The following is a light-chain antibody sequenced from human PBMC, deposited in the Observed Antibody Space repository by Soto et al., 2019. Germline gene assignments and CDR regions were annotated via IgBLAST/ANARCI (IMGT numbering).Light chain of an antibody. CDR2: EVT. CDR1: SSDVGAYNL. V-gene: IGLV2-14*01. J-gene: IGLJ1*01. Sequence: QSVLTQPASVSGSPGQSITISCTGTSSDVGAYNLVSWYQHLPDKAPKLIISEVTNRPSGVSDRFSGSKSGNTASLTISGLQAEDEADYYCASLTTTNFVFGSGTKLNVL. CDR3: ASLTTTNFV.